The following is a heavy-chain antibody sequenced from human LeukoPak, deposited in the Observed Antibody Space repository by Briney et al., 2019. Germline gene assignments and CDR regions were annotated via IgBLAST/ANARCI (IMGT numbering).Heavy chain of an antibody. CDR2: ISSSSSYI. CDR3: ASEVFDILTGYYMDV. CDR1: GFTFSSYS. V-gene: IGHV3-21*01. D-gene: IGHD3-9*01. Sequence: PGGSLRLSCAASGFTFSSYSMNWVRQAPGKGLEWVSSISSSSSYIYYADSVKGRSTISRDNAKNSLYLQMNSLRAEDTAVYYCASEVFDILTGYYMDVWGKGTTVTVSS. J-gene: IGHJ6*03.